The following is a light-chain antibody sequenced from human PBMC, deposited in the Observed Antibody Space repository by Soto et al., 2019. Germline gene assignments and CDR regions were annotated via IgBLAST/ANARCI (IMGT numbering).Light chain of an antibody. CDR1: SSDVGGYNY. V-gene: IGLV2-11*01. Sequence: QSALTQPRSVSGSPGQSVTISCTGTSSDVGGYNYVSWYQQHPGKAPKLMIYDVSKRPSGVPDRFSGSKSGNTASLTISGLQAEDEAHYYCCSYAGSYTLVFGTGTKVTVL. CDR2: DVS. J-gene: IGLJ1*01. CDR3: CSYAGSYTLV.